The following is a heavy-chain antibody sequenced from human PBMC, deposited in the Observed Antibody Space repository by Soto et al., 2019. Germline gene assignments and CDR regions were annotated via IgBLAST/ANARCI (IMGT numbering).Heavy chain of an antibody. CDR2: ISNNGAHT. CDR3: ARRGYGSRWPNVYMDV. V-gene: IGHV3-64*01. Sequence: GGSLRLSCAASGFTFSNYEVHWVRQAPGKGLEYVSGISNNGAHTDYAKSVKGRFTISRDNSENTLYLQMVSLRAEDMALYYCARRGYGSRWPNVYMDVWGKGTTVTVSS. D-gene: IGHD6-13*01. J-gene: IGHJ6*03. CDR1: GFTFSNYE.